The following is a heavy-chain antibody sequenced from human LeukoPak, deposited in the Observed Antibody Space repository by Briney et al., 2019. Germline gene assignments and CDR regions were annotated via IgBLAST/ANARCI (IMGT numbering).Heavy chain of an antibody. CDR1: GFTFSSYG. Sequence: GRSLRLSCAASGFTFSSYGMHWVRQAPGKGLEWVAVISYDGSNKYYEDSVKGRFTISRDNSKNTLYLQMNSLRAEDTAVYYCAKSRGVVLRFLEWLSSSPPDYWGQGTLVPSPQ. D-gene: IGHD3-3*01. CDR3: AKSRGVVLRFLEWLSSSPPDY. CDR2: ISYDGSNK. J-gene: IGHJ4*02. V-gene: IGHV3-30*18.